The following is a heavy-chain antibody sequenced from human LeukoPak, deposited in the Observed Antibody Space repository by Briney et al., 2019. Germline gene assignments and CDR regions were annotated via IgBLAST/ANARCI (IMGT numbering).Heavy chain of an antibody. V-gene: IGHV3-30-3*01. CDR3: ANPWGSGWYFDL. J-gene: IGHJ2*01. Sequence: PGGSLRLSCAASGFTFSSYAMHWVRQAPGKGLEWVAVISYDGSNKYYADSVKGRFTISRDNSKNTLFLQMSSLRAEDTAVYYCANPWGSGWYFDLWGRGTLATVSS. CDR2: ISYDGSNK. CDR1: GFTFSSYA. D-gene: IGHD7-27*01.